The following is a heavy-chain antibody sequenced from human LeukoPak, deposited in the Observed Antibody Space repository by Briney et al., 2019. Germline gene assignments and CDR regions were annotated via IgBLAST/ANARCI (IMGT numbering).Heavy chain of an antibody. CDR3: AKDMEKSAYYDFWSGYPTDV. CDR2: IPYDGSNK. D-gene: IGHD3-3*01. CDR1: GFTFSSYG. V-gene: IGHV3-30*18. Sequence: GGSLRLSCAASGFTFSSYGMHWVRQAPGKGLEWVAVIPYDGSNKYYADSVKGRFTISRDNSKNTLYLQMNSLRAEDTAVYYCAKDMEKSAYYDFWSGYPTDVWGQGTTVTVSS. J-gene: IGHJ6*02.